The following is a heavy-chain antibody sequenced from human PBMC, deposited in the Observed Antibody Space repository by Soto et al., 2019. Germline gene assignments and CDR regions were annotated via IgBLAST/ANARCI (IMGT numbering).Heavy chain of an antibody. Sequence: APAKVSCKASGYTFTRYTMNWVRQAPGQMLEWMGWISPDNGNTKSSQKFQDRVIITRDTSASTAYMDLSSLRSEDTAVYYCARGIATGQLDPWGQGTLVTVSS. D-gene: IGHD2-15*01. V-gene: IGHV1-3*01. CDR3: ARGIATGQLDP. CDR2: ISPDNGNT. J-gene: IGHJ5*02. CDR1: GYTFTRYT.